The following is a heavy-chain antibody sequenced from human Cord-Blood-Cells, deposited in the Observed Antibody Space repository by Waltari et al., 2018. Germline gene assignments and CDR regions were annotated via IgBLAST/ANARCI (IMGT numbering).Heavy chain of an antibody. D-gene: IGHD1-7*01. CDR3: ARVPNWNYAGVDY. V-gene: IGHV1-2*02. CDR1: GYTSTGYY. CDR2: INPNSGGT. J-gene: IGHJ4*02. Sequence: QVPLVQSGAEVKKPGASVKVSCKASGYTSTGYYMHWVRQAPGQGLAWMGWINPNSGGTNYAQKFQGRVTMTRDTSISTAYMELSRLRSDDTAVYYCARVPNWNYAGVDYWGQGTLVTVSS.